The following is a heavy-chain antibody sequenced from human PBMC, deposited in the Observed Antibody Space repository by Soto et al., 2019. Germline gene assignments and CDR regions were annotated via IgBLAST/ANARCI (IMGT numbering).Heavy chain of an antibody. J-gene: IGHJ4*02. CDR3: ARDALEMATIGNFDY. V-gene: IGHV1-69*12. D-gene: IGHD5-12*01. Sequence: QVQLVQSGAEVKKPGSSVKVSCKASGGTFSSYAISWVRQAPGQGLEWMGGIIPIFGTANYAQKFQGRVTITADESTSTPYMGLRSLRSEDTAVYYCARDALEMATIGNFDYWGQGTLVTVSS. CDR1: GGTFSSYA. CDR2: IIPIFGTA.